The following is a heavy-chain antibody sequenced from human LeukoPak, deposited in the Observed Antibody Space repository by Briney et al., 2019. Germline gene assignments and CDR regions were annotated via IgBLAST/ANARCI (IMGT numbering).Heavy chain of an antibody. CDR1: GGSISSGGYY. D-gene: IGHD4-17*01. Sequence: SETLSLTCTVSGGSISSGGYYWTWIRQHPGKGLEWIGYIYYSGSTHYNPSLKSRLTISVDTPKNQFSLKLTSVTAADTAVYYCARASPDDYGDYESCWGQGTLVTVSS. V-gene: IGHV4-31*03. CDR3: ARASPDDYGDYESC. CDR2: IYYSGST. J-gene: IGHJ4*02.